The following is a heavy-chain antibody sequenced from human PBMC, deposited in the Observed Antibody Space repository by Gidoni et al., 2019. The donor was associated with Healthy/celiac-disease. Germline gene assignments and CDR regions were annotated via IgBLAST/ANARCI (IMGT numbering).Heavy chain of an antibody. CDR2: ISAYNGNT. J-gene: IGHJ4*02. D-gene: IGHD1-26*01. V-gene: IGHV1-18*01. CDR3: ARVEGATIDY. CDR1: GYTFTSYG. Sequence: QVQLVQSGAEVNKPGASVKVSCKAAGYTFTSYGISWVRQAPGQGLEWMGWISAYNGNTSYAQKLQGRFTMTTNTSTSTAYMELRSLRSDDSAVYYCARVEGATIDYWGQGTLVTVSS.